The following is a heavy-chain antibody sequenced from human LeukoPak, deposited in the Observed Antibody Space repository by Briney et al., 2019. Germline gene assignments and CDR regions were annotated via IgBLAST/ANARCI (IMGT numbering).Heavy chain of an antibody. CDR1: GFTFSSYW. J-gene: IGHJ4*02. V-gene: IGHV3-74*01. D-gene: IGHD3-22*01. Sequence: GGSLRLSCAASGFTFSSYWMHWVRQGPGKGLVWVSRINSDGSSTSYADSVKGRFTISRDNAKNTLYLQMNNLRDEDTAVYYCVRDRGYYDSSGYYSFDNWGQGTLVTVSS. CDR2: INSDGSST. CDR3: VRDRGYYDSSGYYSFDN.